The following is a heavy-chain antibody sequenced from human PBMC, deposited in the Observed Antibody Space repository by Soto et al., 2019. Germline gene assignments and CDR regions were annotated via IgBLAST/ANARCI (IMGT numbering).Heavy chain of an antibody. CDR2: IIPIFGTA. J-gene: IGHJ4*02. CDR1: GGTFSSYA. V-gene: IGHV1-69*01. CDR3: ATTRARSSSWAFDY. D-gene: IGHD6-13*01. Sequence: QVQLVQSGAEVKKPGSSVKVSCKASGGTFSSYAISWVRQAPGQGLEWMGGIIPIFGTASYAQKFQGRVTITADESTSTAYMELSSLRSEDTALYYCATTRARSSSWAFDYWGQGTLVTVSS.